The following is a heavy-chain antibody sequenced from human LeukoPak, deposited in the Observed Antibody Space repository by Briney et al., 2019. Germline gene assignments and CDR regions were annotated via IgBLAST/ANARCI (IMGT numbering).Heavy chain of an antibody. CDR3: AKDGGTHFDH. Sequence: GGSLRLSCAASGFTLSSYSMHWVRQAPGKGLEWVSYISSSGSTIYYADSVKGRFTTSRDNAKNSLYLHMNTLRADDTAVYYCAKDGGTHFDHWGQGTLVTVSS. CDR2: ISSSGSTI. V-gene: IGHV3-48*04. CDR1: GFTLSSYS. J-gene: IGHJ4*02. D-gene: IGHD1-26*01.